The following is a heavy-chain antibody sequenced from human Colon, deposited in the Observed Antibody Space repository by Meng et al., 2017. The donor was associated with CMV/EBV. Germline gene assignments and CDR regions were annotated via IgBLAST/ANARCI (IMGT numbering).Heavy chain of an antibody. CDR1: GFSLSTSSVG. D-gene: IGHD2-2*01. CDR2: IYWNDDK. CDR3: ARRFNEFCGSTSCTNWFDS. J-gene: IGHJ5*01. Sequence: SGPTLVKPTETLTLTCNFSGFSLSTSSVGVGWIRQSPGKALEWLALIYWNDDKRFSPSLKNRLTITKDTSKNQVVLTMTNMDPVDTGTYYCARRFNEFCGSTSCTNWFDSWGQGILVTVSS. V-gene: IGHV2-5*01.